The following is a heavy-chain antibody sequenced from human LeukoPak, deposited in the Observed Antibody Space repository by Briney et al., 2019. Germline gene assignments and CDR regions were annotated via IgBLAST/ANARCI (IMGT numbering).Heavy chain of an antibody. J-gene: IGHJ4*02. CDR3: AKDKSRVYYYDSSGYSHDY. V-gene: IGHV4-59*01. CDR1: GGSISSYY. CDR2: IYYSGST. Sequence: TTSETLSLTCTVSGGSISSYYWSWIRQPPGKGLEWIGYIYYSGSTNYNPSLKSRVTISVDTSKNQFSLKLSSVTAADTAVYYCAKDKSRVYYYDSSGYSHDYWGQGTLVTVSS. D-gene: IGHD3-22*01.